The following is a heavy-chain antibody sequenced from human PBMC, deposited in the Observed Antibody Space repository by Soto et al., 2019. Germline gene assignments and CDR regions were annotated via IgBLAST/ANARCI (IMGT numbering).Heavy chain of an antibody. J-gene: IGHJ3*02. D-gene: IGHD3-16*01. V-gene: IGHV3-23*01. CDR2: ISGSGGST. Sequence: GGSLRLSCAASGFTFSSYAMSWVRQAPGKGLEWVSAISGSGGSTYYADSVKGRFTISRDNSKNTLYLQMNSLRAEDTAVYYCAKDHSFRGAPRDAFDIWGQGTMVTVSS. CDR1: GFTFSSYA. CDR3: AKDHSFRGAPRDAFDI.